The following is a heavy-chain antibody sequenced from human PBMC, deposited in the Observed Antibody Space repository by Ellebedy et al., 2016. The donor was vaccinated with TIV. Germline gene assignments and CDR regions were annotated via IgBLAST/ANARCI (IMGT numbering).Heavy chain of an antibody. D-gene: IGHD5-24*01. V-gene: IGHV5-51*01. CDR2: IYPGDSDT. CDR1: GYSFTSYW. J-gene: IGHJ2*01. Sequence: GESLKISCKGSGYSFTSYWIGWVRQMPGKGLEWMGIIYPGDSDTRYSPSFQGQVTISADKSISTAYLQWSSLKASDTAMYYCARPNNVEMATIGPDWYFDLWGRGTLVTVSS. CDR3: ARPNNVEMATIGPDWYFDL.